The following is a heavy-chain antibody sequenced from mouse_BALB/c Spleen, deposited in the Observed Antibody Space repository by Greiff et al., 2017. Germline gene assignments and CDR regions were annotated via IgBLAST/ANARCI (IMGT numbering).Heavy chain of an antibody. J-gene: IGHJ4*01. V-gene: IGHV14-1*02. CDR2: IDPENGNT. D-gene: IGHD2-1*01. CDR1: GFNIKDYY. CDR3: ARMGGNYYYAMDY. Sequence: VQLQQSGAELVRPGALVKLSCKASGFNIKDYYMHWVKQRPEQGLEWIGRIDPENGNTIYDPKFQGKASITADTSSNTAYLQLSSLTSEDTAVYYCARMGGNYYYAMDYWGQGTSVTVSS.